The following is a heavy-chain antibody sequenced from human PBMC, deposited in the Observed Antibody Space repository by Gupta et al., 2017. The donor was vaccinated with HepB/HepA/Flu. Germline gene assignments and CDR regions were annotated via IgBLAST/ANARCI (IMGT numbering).Heavy chain of an antibody. CDR3: ARFYFGSRLQDLDY. D-gene: IGHD3-10*01. V-gene: IGHV3-7*01. Sequence: EVQLVEPGGGLSQPGGSLRLSCAASGLTFSRYWMTWLRQAPWKGLEWVANIKQDRTAQSYVDNLKGRFTISRDNAKNSLYLQMNSLSAEDTAVYYCARFYFGSRLQDLDYWGQGTLVTVSS. J-gene: IGHJ4*02. CDR1: GLTFSRYW. CDR2: IKQDRTAQ.